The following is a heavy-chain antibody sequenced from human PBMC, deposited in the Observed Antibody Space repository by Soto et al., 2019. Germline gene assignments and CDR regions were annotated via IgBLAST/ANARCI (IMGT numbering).Heavy chain of an antibody. CDR3: ARMGSTRNHHYYYGMDV. J-gene: IGHJ6*02. CDR1: GYSFTSYW. V-gene: IGHV5-51*01. CDR2: IYPGDSDT. Sequence: GESLKISCKGSGYSFTSYWIGWVRQMPGKGLEWMGIIYPGDSDTRYSPSFQGQVTISADKSISTASLQWSSLKASDTAMYYCARMGSTRNHHYYYGMDVWGQGTTVTVTS. D-gene: IGHD2-2*01.